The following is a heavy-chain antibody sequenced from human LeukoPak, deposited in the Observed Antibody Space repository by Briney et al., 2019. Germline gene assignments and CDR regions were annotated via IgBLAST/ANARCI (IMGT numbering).Heavy chain of an antibody. J-gene: IGHJ2*01. D-gene: IGHD2-15*01. CDR1: GYTLTELS. CDR3: ATDAAAGSPGNWYFDL. CDR2: LDPEDGET. V-gene: IGHV1-24*01. Sequence: ASVKVSCKVSGYTLTELSMHWVRQAPGKGLEWMGGLDPEDGETIYAQKFQGRVTMTEDTSTDTAYMELSSLRSEDTAVYYCATDAAAGSPGNWYFDLWGRGTLVTVSS.